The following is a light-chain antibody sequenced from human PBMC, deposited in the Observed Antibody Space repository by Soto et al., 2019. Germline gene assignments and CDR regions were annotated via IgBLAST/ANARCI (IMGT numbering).Light chain of an antibody. J-gene: IGLJ2*01. Sequence: QSALTQPASVSGSPGQSITISCTGTSSDVGGYNYVSWYQQHPGKAPKLMIYDVSNRPSGVSNRFSGSKSGNTASLTISGLQAEDEADYYCSSYTSSSTLRMVFGGGTKLTVL. CDR3: SSYTSSSTLRMV. V-gene: IGLV2-14*01. CDR1: SSDVGGYNY. CDR2: DVS.